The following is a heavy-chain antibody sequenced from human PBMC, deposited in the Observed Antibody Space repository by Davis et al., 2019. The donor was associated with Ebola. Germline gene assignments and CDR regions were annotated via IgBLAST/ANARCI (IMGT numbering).Heavy chain of an antibody. V-gene: IGHV4-39*07. D-gene: IGHD6-19*01. J-gene: IGHJ6*02. CDR1: GGSISSSSYH. Sequence: SETLSLTCTVSGGSISSSSYHWGWIRQPPGKGLEWIGEINHSGSTNYNPSLKSRVTISVDTSKNQFSLKLSSVTAADTAVYYCARGRHSSGWTRGYYYYYGMDVWGQGTTVTVSS. CDR3: ARGRHSSGWTRGYYYYYGMDV. CDR2: INHSGST.